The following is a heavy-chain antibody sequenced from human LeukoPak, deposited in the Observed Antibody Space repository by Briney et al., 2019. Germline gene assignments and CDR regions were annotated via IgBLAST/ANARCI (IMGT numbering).Heavy chain of an antibody. CDR3: AGQTGPTFDI. J-gene: IGHJ3*02. V-gene: IGHV4-34*01. CDR2: INHSGIF. D-gene: IGHD3-9*01. CDR1: GGSFNRYF. Sequence: SETLSLTCTVYGGSFNRYFYSWIRQPPGKGLEWIGEINHSGIFDYNPSLKSRVTISVDTSKKQFSLTLTSVTAADTSVYYCAGQTGPTFDIWGQGQWSPSLQ.